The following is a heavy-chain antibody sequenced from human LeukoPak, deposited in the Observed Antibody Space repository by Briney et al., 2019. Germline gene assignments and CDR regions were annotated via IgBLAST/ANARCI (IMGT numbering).Heavy chain of an antibody. V-gene: IGHV4-31*03. J-gene: IGHJ6*02. CDR2: IYYSGST. CDR3: ARPSPRYQYGMDV. CDR1: GGSTSSGGHY. D-gene: IGHD2-2*01. Sequence: SETLSLTCTVSGGSTSSGGHYWSWIRQHPGKGLEWIGYIYYSGSTFYNPSLKSRLTISVDTSKNQFSLKLSSATAADTAVYYCARPSPRYQYGMDVWGQGTTVTVSS.